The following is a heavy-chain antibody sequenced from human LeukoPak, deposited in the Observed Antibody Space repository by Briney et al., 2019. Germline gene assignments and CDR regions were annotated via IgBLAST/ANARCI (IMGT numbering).Heavy chain of an antibody. J-gene: IGHJ4*02. CDR1: GFIFSNYA. D-gene: IGHD6-13*01. CDR3: AKAAGRYYFDY. Sequence: GGSLRLSCAASGFIFSNYAMTWVRQAPGKGLEWVSSISGSDDNTYYADSVKGRFTISRDNSKNTLYLQMNILRAEDTAVYYCAKAAGRYYFDYWGQGTLVTVSS. V-gene: IGHV3-23*01. CDR2: ISGSDDNT.